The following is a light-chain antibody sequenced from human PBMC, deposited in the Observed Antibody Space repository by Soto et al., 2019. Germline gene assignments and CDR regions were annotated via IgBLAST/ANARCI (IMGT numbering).Light chain of an antibody. Sequence: SYELTQPSSVSVSPGQTARITCSGHILAKKYARWFQQKAGQAPLLVIYKDSERPSRISERFSGSSSGTTVTLTISGARFEDEADYYCYSADDNNWVFGGGTKVTVL. V-gene: IGLV3-27*01. J-gene: IGLJ3*02. CDR2: KDS. CDR1: ILAKKY. CDR3: YSADDNNWV.